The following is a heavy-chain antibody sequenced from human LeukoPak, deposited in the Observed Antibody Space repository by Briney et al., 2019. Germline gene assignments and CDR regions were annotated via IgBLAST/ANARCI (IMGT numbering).Heavy chain of an antibody. CDR1: GFIFSSYG. CDR2: IWYGGSNK. D-gene: IGHD6-19*01. V-gene: IGHV3-33*01. Sequence: GGSLRLSCVASGFIFSSYGMLWVRQAPGRGLEWVGVIWYGGSNKYYTDSMKPRFTIPRDNSKNTLYLQMNSLRAEDTAVYYCARTREQWLEPSRPDYYYGMDVWGQGTTVTVSS. CDR3: ARTREQWLEPSRPDYYYGMDV. J-gene: IGHJ6*02.